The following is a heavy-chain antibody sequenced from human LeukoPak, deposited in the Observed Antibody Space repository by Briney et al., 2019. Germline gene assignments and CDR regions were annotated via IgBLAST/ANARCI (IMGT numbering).Heavy chain of an antibody. V-gene: IGHV3-64*01. CDR1: GFTFSSYA. CDR3: AKDSYGGSGSYYLYSFDM. CDR2: ISSNGGST. D-gene: IGHD3-10*01. J-gene: IGHJ3*02. Sequence: GGSLRLPCAASGFTFSSYAMHWVRQAPGKGLEYVSAISSNGGSTYYANSVKGRFTISRDNAKNSLFLQMSSLRVEDTALYYCAKDSYGGSGSYYLYSFDMWGQGTMVTVSS.